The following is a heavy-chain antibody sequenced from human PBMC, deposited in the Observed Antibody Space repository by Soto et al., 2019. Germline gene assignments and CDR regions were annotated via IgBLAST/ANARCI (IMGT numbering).Heavy chain of an antibody. D-gene: IGHD3-10*01. V-gene: IGHV3-30*04. Sequence: GGSLRLSCAASGFTFTNYTMHWVRQAPGKGLEWVALISYDEIDKYYADAVKGRFTISRDNYKNTLYLQMDSLRAEDTAVYYCAGRSGSSDYWGRGTLVTVYS. CDR3: AGRSGSSDY. J-gene: IGHJ4*02. CDR2: ISYDEIDK. CDR1: GFTFTNYT.